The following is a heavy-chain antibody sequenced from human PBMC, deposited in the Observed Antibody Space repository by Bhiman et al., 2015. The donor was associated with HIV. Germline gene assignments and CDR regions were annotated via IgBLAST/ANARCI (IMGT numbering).Heavy chain of an antibody. D-gene: IGHD5-18*01. CDR2: ISSTSAYI. Sequence: EVQLVESGGGLVKPGGSLRLSCAASGFTFSTYNMNWVRQAPGKGLEWVSLISSTSAYIFWADSVKGRFAISRDNAKNSLYLQMNSLRAEDTGVYYCARGYTYGHGRLGFDYWGQGT. V-gene: IGHV3-21*01. CDR3: ARGYTYGHGRLGFDY. J-gene: IGHJ4*02. CDR1: GFTFSTYN.